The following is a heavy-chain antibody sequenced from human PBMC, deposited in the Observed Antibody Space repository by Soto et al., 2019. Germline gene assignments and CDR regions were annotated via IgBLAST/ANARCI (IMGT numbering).Heavy chain of an antibody. J-gene: IGHJ5*02. CDR2: AFYSGST. V-gene: IGHV4-59*01. D-gene: IGHD2-15*01. Sequence: PSETLSLTCTFSCGSIISYYWNWIRQSPGRGLEWIGYAFYSGSTKYSPSFKSRVTISVDTSKNQFSLNLRSVTAADTAVYYCAYSETYAWFDPWGQGTLVTVSS. CDR3: AYSETYAWFDP. CDR1: CGSIISYY.